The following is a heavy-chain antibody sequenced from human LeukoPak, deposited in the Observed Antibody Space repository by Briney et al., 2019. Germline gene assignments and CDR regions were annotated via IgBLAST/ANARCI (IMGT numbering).Heavy chain of an antibody. CDR1: GGSFSGSTYY. D-gene: IGHD3-16*02. V-gene: IGHV4-39*07. CDR3: ARQVTRDYVWGSYRYGYFDY. CDR2: IYYSGST. Sequence: SETLSLTCSVSGGSFSGSTYYWGGIRQPPGKGLEWIGTIYYSGSTYYNPSLKSRVTILVDTSKNQFSLKLSSVTAADTAAYYCARQVTRDYVWGSYRYGYFDYWGQGTLVTVSS. J-gene: IGHJ4*02.